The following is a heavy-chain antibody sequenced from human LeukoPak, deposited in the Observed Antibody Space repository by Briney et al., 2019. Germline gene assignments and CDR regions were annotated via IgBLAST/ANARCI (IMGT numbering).Heavy chain of an antibody. CDR3: MKDAQRGFDFSNSLES. CDR1: GFTFSHYG. D-gene: IGHD3/OR15-3a*01. CDR2: IWSDGTEQ. V-gene: IGHV3-33*06. Sequence: PGRSLRLSCATSGFTFSHYGMHWVRQAPGKGLEWVAVIWSDGTEQYYGDSVKGRFTISRDNSKKTVYLQMNSLRVEDTAVYYCMKDAQRGFDFSNSLESWGQGTLVTVSS. J-gene: IGHJ4*02.